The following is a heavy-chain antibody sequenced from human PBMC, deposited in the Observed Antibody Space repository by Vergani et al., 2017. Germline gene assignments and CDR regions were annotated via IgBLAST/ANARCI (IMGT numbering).Heavy chain of an antibody. Sequence: QVKLQESGPGLVKPSETLSLTCTVSVASVNSYYWSWIRQPPGKGLEWMGYVSFRGDTLYDPSVKGRMTISLNTSSNQFSLYLTSVTAADTAGYYCARSRIFYGAGSPDYWGQGTLVTVSS. J-gene: IGHJ4*02. CDR1: VASVNSYY. V-gene: IGHV4-59*02. CDR2: VSFRGDT. CDR3: ARSRIFYGAGSPDY. D-gene: IGHD3-10*01.